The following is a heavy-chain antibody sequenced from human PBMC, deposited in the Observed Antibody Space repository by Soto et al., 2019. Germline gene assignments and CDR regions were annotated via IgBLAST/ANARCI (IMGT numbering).Heavy chain of an antibody. V-gene: IGHV4-34*01. J-gene: IGHJ3*02. CDR2: INHSGFT. D-gene: IGHD2-21*02. CDR3: ARGPLAYCGGDCYSGAFDI. CDR1: GGSFSGYY. Sequence: SETLSLTCVVYGGSFSGYYWSWIRQPPGKGLDWIGEINHSGFTNYNPSLKSRVTISVDTSKNQFSLKLSSVTAADTAVYYCARGPLAYCGGDCYSGAFDIWGQGTMVTV.